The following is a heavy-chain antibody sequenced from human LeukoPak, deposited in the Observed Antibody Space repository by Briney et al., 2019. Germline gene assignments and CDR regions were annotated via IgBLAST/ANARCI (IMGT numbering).Heavy chain of an antibody. CDR2: VSYDGSNK. J-gene: IGHJ4*02. V-gene: IGHV3-30*04. CDR1: GFTFSSYA. Sequence: GRSLRLSCAASGFTFSSYAMHWVRQAPGKGLEWVAVVSYDGSNKYYANSVKGRFTISRDKSKNTLHLQMNSLRAEDTAIYYCVRGDRYFFDYWGQGTLVTVSS. D-gene: IGHD1-14*01. CDR3: VRGDRYFFDY.